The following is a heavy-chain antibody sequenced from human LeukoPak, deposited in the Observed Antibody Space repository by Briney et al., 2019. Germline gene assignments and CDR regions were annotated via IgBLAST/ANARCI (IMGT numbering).Heavy chain of an antibody. V-gene: IGHV3-23*01. CDR2: ISGSGGST. CDR1: GFTFSNAW. D-gene: IGHD3-22*01. CDR3: AKERVVAPYYFDY. Sequence: GGSLRLSCAASGFTFSNAWMSWVRQAPGKGLEWVSAISGSGGSTYYADSVKGRFTISRDNSKNTLYLQMNSLRAEDTAVYYCAKERVVAPYYFDYWGQGTLVTVSS. J-gene: IGHJ4*02.